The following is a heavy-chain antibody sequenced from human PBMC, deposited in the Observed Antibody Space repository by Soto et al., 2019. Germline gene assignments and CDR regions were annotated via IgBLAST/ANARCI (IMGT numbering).Heavy chain of an antibody. CDR3: ARHLRRDGYNYYFDF. D-gene: IGHD1-1*01. CDR2: IYYSGST. J-gene: IGHJ4*02. CDR1: GGSISSGDYY. V-gene: IGHV4-30-4*08. Sequence: SETLSLTCTVSGGSISSGDYYWSWIRQPPGKGLEWIGYIYYSGSTYYNPSLKSRVTISVDTSKNQFSLKLTSVTAADTAVYYCARHLRRDGYNYYFDFWGQGTLVTVS.